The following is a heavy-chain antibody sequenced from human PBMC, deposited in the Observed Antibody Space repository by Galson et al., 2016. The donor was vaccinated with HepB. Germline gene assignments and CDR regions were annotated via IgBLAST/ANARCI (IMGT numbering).Heavy chain of an antibody. Sequence: SLRLSCAASGFPLSSFWMNWVRQAPGKGLQWVANVKQDGSEKYYAESVKGQFTISGDNARNSMFLQMNSLRPDDTAVYYCGRAQWIPARRAAYFDYWGQGILVTVSS. D-gene: IGHD5-18*01. V-gene: IGHV3-7*04. CDR3: GRAQWIPARRAAYFDY. CDR1: GFPLSSFW. CDR2: VKQDGSEK. J-gene: IGHJ4*02.